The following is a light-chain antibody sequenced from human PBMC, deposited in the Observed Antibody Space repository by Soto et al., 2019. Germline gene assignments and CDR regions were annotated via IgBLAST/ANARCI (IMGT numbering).Light chain of an antibody. CDR1: SSDIGAYNY. CDR2: EVS. CDR3: SSYTTTDTLWV. Sequence: QPASVSGSPGQSITISCTGTSSDIGAYNYVSWYQQHPGKAPKLMISEVSDRPSGVSSRFSGSKSGNTASLTISGLQAEDEADYFCSSYTTTDTLWVFGGGTKLTVL. V-gene: IGLV2-14*01. J-gene: IGLJ3*02.